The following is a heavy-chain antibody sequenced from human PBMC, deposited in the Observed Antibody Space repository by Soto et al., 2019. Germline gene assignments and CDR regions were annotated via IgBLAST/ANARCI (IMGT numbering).Heavy chain of an antibody. CDR3: ATYYDHPNWFDP. D-gene: IGHD5-12*01. V-gene: IGHV4-31*03. CDR2: IYYSGST. Sequence: SETLSLTCTVSGGSISSADYYWNWIRQHPGKGLEWIGHIYYSGSTYYNPSLKSRVSISIDTSENQFSLKLNSVTAADTAVYYCATYYDHPNWFDPWGQGTLVTVSS. CDR1: GGSISSADYY. J-gene: IGHJ5*02.